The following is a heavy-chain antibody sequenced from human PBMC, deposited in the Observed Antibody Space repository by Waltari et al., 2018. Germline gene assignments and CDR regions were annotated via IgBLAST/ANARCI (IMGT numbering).Heavy chain of an antibody. D-gene: IGHD6-13*01. CDR2: IYWNDDQ. Sequence: QITLKESGPTLVKPTQTLPLTCTFSGCPLSPSGVAVGCIRHPPGKPLAWLARIYWNDDQRYTPSLKSRLTITKDTSKNQGVLTMTNMDPVDTATYYCAHRLYSSSLYYYGMDVWGQGTTVTVSS. CDR3: AHRLYSSSLYYYGMDV. J-gene: IGHJ6*02. CDR1: GCPLSPSGVA. V-gene: IGHV2-5*01.